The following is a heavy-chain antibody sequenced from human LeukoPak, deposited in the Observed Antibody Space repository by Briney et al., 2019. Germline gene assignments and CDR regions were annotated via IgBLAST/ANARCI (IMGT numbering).Heavy chain of an antibody. D-gene: IGHD1-26*01. CDR1: GFTFSNYW. J-gene: IGHJ6*03. V-gene: IGHV3-74*01. Sequence: GGSLRLSCAASGFTFSNYWMHWVRHAPGKGLVWVSRINSDGSSASYADSVKGRFTISRDNAKNTLYLQMNSLRAEDTAVYYCARVSSGSYFGYYYYYMDVWGKGTTVTVSS. CDR2: INSDGSSA. CDR3: ARVSSGSYFGYYYYYMDV.